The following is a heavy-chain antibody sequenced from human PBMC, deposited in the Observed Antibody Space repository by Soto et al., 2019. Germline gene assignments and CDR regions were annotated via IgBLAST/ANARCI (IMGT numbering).Heavy chain of an antibody. D-gene: IGHD2-15*01. Sequence: SETLSLTCTVSGDSISSSSYYWGWIRQPPGKGMEWIGNIYYSGSTSYNPSFKSRVTISVDTSKNQFSLKLSSVTAADTAVYYCARHQPNCSGGRCHPETHYYYMDVWGKGTTVTVSS. J-gene: IGHJ6*03. CDR3: ARHQPNCSGGRCHPETHYYYMDV. CDR1: GDSISSSSYY. CDR2: IYYSGST. V-gene: IGHV4-39*01.